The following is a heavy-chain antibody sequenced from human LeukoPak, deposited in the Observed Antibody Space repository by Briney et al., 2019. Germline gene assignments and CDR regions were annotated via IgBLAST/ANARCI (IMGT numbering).Heavy chain of an antibody. CDR2: ISWNSGSI. Sequence: GRSLRLSCAASGFTFDDYAMHWVRQAPGKGLEWVSGISWNSGSIGYADSVKGRFTISRDNAKNSLYLQMNSLRAEDTALYYCAKDSRYCSSTSCPQQAFDTWGQGTMVTVPS. D-gene: IGHD2-2*01. CDR1: GFTFDDYA. J-gene: IGHJ3*02. V-gene: IGHV3-9*01. CDR3: AKDSRYCSSTSCPQQAFDT.